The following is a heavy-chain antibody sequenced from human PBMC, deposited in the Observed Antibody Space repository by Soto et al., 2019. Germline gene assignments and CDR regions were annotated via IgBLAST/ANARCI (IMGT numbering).Heavy chain of an antibody. V-gene: IGHV4-59*08. Sequence: QVQLQESGPGLVKPSETLSLTCTVWGGSISGYHWNWIRQSPGKGLEWIGYIYYSGTTNYNPSLKSRVTLSVDTSKNQFSLRLSSVTAADTAVYYCARQGYSFTYCYFDLWGRGSLVTVSS. CDR1: GGSISGYH. CDR2: IYYSGTT. D-gene: IGHD5-18*01. J-gene: IGHJ2*01. CDR3: ARQGYSFTYCYFDL.